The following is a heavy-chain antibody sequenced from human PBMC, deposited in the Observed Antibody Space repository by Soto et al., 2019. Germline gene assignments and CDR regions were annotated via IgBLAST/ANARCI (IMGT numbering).Heavy chain of an antibody. D-gene: IGHD3-22*01. V-gene: IGHV1-18*01. CDR3: ARGTRTLEVVPDAFDI. Sequence: QVQLVQSGAEVKKPGASVKVSCKASGYTFTSYGISWVRQAPGQGLEWMGWISAYNGNTNYAQKLQDSVTMTTDTYPSRAYMQLRGLRSDDTAVYYCARGTRTLEVVPDAFDISGQETMVTVSA. CDR1: GYTFTSYG. CDR2: ISAYNGNT. J-gene: IGHJ3*02.